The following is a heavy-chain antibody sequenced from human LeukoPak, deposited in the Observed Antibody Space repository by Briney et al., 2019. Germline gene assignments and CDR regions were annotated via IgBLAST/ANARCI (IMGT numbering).Heavy chain of an antibody. CDR3: ASLSLGFIYGTVDS. CDR1: GGSISSSSYN. J-gene: IGHJ4*02. V-gene: IGHV4-39*01. CDR2: IYFRGST. Sequence: PSETLSLTCTVSGGSISSSSYNWGWIRQPPGKGLEWIGSIYFRGSTSYNPSLKSRVTMSVDTSTNQFSLKLSSVTAADTAVYFCASLSLGFIYGTVDSWGQGTLVTVS. D-gene: IGHD5-18*01.